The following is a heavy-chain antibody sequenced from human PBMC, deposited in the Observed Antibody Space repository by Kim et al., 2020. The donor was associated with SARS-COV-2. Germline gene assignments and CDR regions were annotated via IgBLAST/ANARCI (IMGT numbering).Heavy chain of an antibody. V-gene: IGHV7-4-1*02. CDR3: ARDRSGDYDSIGGAGWNWLDP. Sequence: ASVKVSCKASGYTFTSYAMNWVRQAPGQGLEWMGWINTNTGNPTYAQGFTGRFVFSLDTSVSTVYLQISSLKAEDTAVYYCARDRSGDYDSIGGAGWNWLDPWGQGTLVTVSS. J-gene: IGHJ5*02. D-gene: IGHD3-22*01. CDR2: INTNTGNP. CDR1: GYTFTSYA.